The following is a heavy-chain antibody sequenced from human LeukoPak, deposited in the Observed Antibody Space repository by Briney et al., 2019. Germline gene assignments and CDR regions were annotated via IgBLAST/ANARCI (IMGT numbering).Heavy chain of an antibody. V-gene: IGHV1-8*02. D-gene: IGHD3-3*01. CDR1: GYTFTSYY. CDR2: MNPNSGNT. J-gene: IGHJ4*02. Sequence: ASVNVSCKASGYTFTSYYMHWVRQATGQGLEWMGWMNPNSGNTGYAQKFQGRVTMTRNTSISTAYMELSSLRSEDTAVYYCARLGRSSGYQAPDYWGQGTLVTVSS. CDR3: ARLGRSSGYQAPDY.